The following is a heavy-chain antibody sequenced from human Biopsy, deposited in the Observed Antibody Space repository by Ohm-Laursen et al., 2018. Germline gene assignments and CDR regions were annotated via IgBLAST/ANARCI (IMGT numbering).Heavy chain of an antibody. V-gene: IGHV1-2*02. J-gene: IGHJ1*01. CDR3: GKGQDIRGYAEYFQL. CDR1: GYTFTGQY. D-gene: IGHD2-15*01. Sequence: ASVKASCKASGYTFTGQYLHWLRQVPGQGLEWMGLINPHSGTTKFAQEFKGRITMTRDRSITTVYMELRRLRSDESAVYYCGKGQDIRGYAEYFQLWGQGALVTVSS. CDR2: INPHSGTT.